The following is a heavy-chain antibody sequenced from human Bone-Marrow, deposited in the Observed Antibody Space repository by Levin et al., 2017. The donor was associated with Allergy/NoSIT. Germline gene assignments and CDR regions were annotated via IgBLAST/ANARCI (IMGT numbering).Heavy chain of an antibody. D-gene: IGHD5-24*01. CDR3: SKGRDGKHRMGAS. CDR1: GGSFSGYT. Sequence: SVKVSCKASGGSFSGYTISWVRQAPGQGLEWMGRIIPIFGIANYRQEFQGRLTISADKSTSTVYMELTRLRSEDTAMYYCSKGRDGKHRMGASWGQGTLVSVSS. V-gene: IGHV1-69*02. J-gene: IGHJ5*02. CDR2: IIPIFGIA.